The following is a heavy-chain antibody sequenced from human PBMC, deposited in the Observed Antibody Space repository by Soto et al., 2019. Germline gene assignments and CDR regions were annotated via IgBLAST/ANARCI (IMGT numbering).Heavy chain of an antibody. V-gene: IGHV1-69*01. CDR1: GDTFSSYA. D-gene: IGHD3-22*01. Sequence: QVQLVQSGAEVKKPGSSVKVSCKASGDTFSSYAINWVRQAPGQGLEWMGGIIPMFGTANYAQKFKGRVTITAGESPSTVYMELSSLRSEETAVYYCARVGPAHYYDSSGYYSPLDYWGQGTLVTVSS. CDR3: ARVGPAHYYDSSGYYSPLDY. J-gene: IGHJ4*02. CDR2: IIPMFGTA.